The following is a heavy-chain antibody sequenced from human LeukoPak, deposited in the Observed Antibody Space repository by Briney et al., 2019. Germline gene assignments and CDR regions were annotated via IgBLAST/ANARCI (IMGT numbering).Heavy chain of an antibody. CDR2: ISYDGSNK. CDR3: ARGDYYDSSGYIDY. V-gene: IGHV3-30*04. Sequence: GGSLRLSCAASGFTFSSYAMHWVRQAPGKGLEWVAVISYDGSNKYYADSVKDRFTISRDNSKNTLYLQMNSLRAEDTAVYYCARGDYYDSSGYIDYWGQGTLVTVSS. J-gene: IGHJ4*02. CDR1: GFTFSSYA. D-gene: IGHD3-22*01.